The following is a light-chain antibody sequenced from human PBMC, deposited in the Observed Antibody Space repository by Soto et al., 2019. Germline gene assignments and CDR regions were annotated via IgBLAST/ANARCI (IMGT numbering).Light chain of an antibody. CDR2: GAS. V-gene: IGKV3-20*01. Sequence: EIVLTQSPGTLSLSPGERATLSCRASQSVSSSYLAWYQQKPGQAPRLLIYGASSRATGIPDRFSGSGSGTDFPRTISRLEPEDVAVYYCQQYGSAPKTFGQGTKVEIK. CDR3: QQYGSAPKT. J-gene: IGKJ1*01. CDR1: QSVSSSY.